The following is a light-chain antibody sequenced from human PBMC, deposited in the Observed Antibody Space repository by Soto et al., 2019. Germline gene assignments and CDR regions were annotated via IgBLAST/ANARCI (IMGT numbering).Light chain of an antibody. CDR3: SSYAGSNNHVL. CDR2: EVS. CDR1: SSDVGGYHY. V-gene: IGLV2-8*01. J-gene: IGLJ2*01. Sequence: QSALTQPPSASGSPGQSVTISCTGTSSDVGGYHYVSWYQQHPGKAPKLMIYEVSKRPSGVPDRFSGSKSGNTASLTVSGLQAEDEADYYCSSYAGSNNHVLFCGGTKVTVL.